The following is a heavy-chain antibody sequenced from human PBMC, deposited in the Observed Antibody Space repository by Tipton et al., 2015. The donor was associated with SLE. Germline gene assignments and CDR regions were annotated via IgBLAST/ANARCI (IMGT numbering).Heavy chain of an antibody. CDR3: ARHIPGGSSWHYYYYYGMDV. Sequence: TLSLTCTVSGGSITSYYWSWIRQPPGRALEWIGSIYYSGSTYYNPSLKSRVTISVDTSKNQFSLKLSSVTAADTAVYYCARHIPGGSSWHYYYYYGMDVWGQGTTVTVSS. CDR2: IYYSGST. V-gene: IGHV4-59*08. CDR1: GGSITSYY. J-gene: IGHJ6*02. D-gene: IGHD6-13*01.